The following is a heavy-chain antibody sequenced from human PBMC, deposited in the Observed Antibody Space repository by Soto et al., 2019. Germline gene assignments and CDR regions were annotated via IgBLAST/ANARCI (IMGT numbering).Heavy chain of an antibody. V-gene: IGHV1-18*01. CDR2: ISAYNGNT. CDR3: ARCSYYYGSWSYYRGGDDYYYMDV. D-gene: IGHD3-10*01. J-gene: IGHJ6*03. CDR1: GYTFTSYG. Sequence: ASVKVSCKASGYTFTSYGISWVRQAPGQGLEWMGWISAYNGNTNYAQKLQGRVTMTTDTSTSTAYMELRSLRSDDTAVYYCARCSYYYGSWSYYRGGDDYYYMDVWGKGTTVTVSS.